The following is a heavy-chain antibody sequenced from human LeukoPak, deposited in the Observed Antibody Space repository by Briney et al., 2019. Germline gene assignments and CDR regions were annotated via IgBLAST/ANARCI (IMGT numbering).Heavy chain of an antibody. CDR2: ISSSSSYI. CDR1: GFTFSSYS. D-gene: IGHD6-13*01. V-gene: IGHV3-21*01. Sequence: GGSLRLSCAASGFTFSSYSMNWVRQAPGKGLEWVSSISSSSSYIYYADSVKGRFTISRDNAKNSLYLQMNSLRAEDTAVYYCARSLYNSNPFDPWGQGTLVTVSS. J-gene: IGHJ5*02. CDR3: ARSLYNSNPFDP.